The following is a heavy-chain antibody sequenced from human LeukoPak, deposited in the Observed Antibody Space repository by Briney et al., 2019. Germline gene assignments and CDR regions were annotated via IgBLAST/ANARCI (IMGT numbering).Heavy chain of an antibody. J-gene: IGHJ4*02. D-gene: IGHD4-11*01. V-gene: IGHV1-46*01. CDR1: GYTFTSYF. Sequence: ASVAGSCKASGYTFTSYFMHWVRQAPGQGLEWMGIINPSGGTTSYAQKFQGRVTMTRDTSISTGYMELSSLRSDDTAVYYCARDATARDYSNSDYWDQGTLVTVSS. CDR2: INPSGGTT. CDR3: ARDATARDYSNSDY.